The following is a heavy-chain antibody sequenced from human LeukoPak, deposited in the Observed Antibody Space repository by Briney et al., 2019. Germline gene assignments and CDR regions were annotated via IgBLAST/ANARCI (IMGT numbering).Heavy chain of an antibody. CDR3: ARDPYSSSWYPWYYFDY. D-gene: IGHD6-13*01. V-gene: IGHV3-53*05. Sequence: PGGSLRLSCTVSGFTVSINSMSWVRQAPGKGLEWVSFIYSGGNTHYSDSVKGRFTISRDNSKNTLYLQMNSLRAEDTAVYYCARDPYSSSWYPWYYFDYWGQGTLVTVSS. CDR1: GFTVSINS. J-gene: IGHJ4*02. CDR2: IYSGGNT.